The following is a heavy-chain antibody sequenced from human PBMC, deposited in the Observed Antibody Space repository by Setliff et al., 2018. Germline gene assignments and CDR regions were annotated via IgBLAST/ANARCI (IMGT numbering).Heavy chain of an antibody. Sequence: PSETLSLTCTVSGGSISGGGYYWSWIRQHPRKGLEWIGYIYYSGSTYYNPSLKSRVTISVDTSKNQFSLKLSSVTAADTAVYYCASRLRGYNFWSGSQGANWFDPWGQGTLVTVSS. CDR2: IYYSGST. D-gene: IGHD3-3*01. CDR1: GGSISGGGYY. CDR3: ASRLRGYNFWSGSQGANWFDP. V-gene: IGHV4-31*03. J-gene: IGHJ5*02.